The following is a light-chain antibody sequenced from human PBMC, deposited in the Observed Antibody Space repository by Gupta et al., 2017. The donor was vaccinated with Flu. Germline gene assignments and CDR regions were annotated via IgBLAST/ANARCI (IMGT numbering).Light chain of an antibody. CDR2: GAS. V-gene: IGKV3-20*01. CDR1: QSVSTTY. CDR3: QLFGSSPPYT. Sequence: RATLSCRASQSVSTTYLAWYQQRPGQAPRLLIYGASSRATGIPDRFSGSGSGTDFTLTISRLEPEDCAVYYCQLFGSSPPYTFGQGTKLEIK. J-gene: IGKJ2*01.